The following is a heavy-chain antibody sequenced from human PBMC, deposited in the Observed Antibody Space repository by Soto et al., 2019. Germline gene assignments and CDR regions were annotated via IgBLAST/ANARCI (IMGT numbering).Heavy chain of an antibody. D-gene: IGHD6-6*01. J-gene: IGHJ4*02. V-gene: IGHV3-43*01. CDR2: ISWDGTIT. Sequence: EVHLVESGGAGVQPGGSLRLSCAASGFTFDDFTMHWVRQVPGKALEWVSLISWDGTITHYADSVAGRFTISRDNSENSLSLQMNKLRTEDSALYFCKAEYTDSSAPVDQNSYRDYWGQGTLVTVSS. CDR3: KAEYTDSSAPVDQNSYRDY. CDR1: GFTFDDFT.